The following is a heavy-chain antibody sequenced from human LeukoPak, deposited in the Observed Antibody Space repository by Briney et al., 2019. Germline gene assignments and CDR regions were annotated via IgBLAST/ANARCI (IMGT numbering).Heavy chain of an antibody. CDR3: ARDPYTSFFGAFDI. CDR1: GLTFSNFV. D-gene: IGHD2-2*01. CDR2: ISRNGDST. V-gene: IGHV3-23*01. J-gene: IGHJ3*02. Sequence: GGSLRLSCAASGLTFSNFVMSWVRQAPGKGLEWVSGISRNGDSTYYADSVKGRFTISRDNSKNTLYPQMNSLRAEDTAVYYCARDPYTSFFGAFDIWGQGTMVTVSS.